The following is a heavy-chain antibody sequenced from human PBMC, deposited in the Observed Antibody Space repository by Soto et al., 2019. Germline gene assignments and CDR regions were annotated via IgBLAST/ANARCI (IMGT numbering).Heavy chain of an antibody. CDR1: GFPFSTYW. CDR3: MRAPRAGISGSYFDT. D-gene: IGHD6-25*01. Sequence: GGSLRVSWAASGFPFSTYWMTWVSQAPGKGLEWVGNIKEDGSDVYYVDSVKGRFTISRDNAKNSLFLQMNSLRAEDTAVYYCMRAPRAGISGSYFDTWGPGTLVTVSS. CDR2: IKEDGSDV. V-gene: IGHV3-7*01. J-gene: IGHJ4*02.